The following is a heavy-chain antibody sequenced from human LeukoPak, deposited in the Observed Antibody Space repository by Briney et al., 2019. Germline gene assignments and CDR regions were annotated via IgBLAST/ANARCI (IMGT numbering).Heavy chain of an antibody. CDR1: GGSFSGYY. CDR2: INHSGST. Sequence: SETLSLTCAVYGGSFSGYYWSWIRQPPGKGLEWIGEINHSGSTNYNPSLKSRVTISVDTSKNQFSLKLSSVTAADTAVYYCAREPIVGVTSALDYWGQGTLVTVSS. D-gene: IGHD1-26*01. CDR3: AREPIVGVTSALDY. J-gene: IGHJ4*02. V-gene: IGHV4-34*01.